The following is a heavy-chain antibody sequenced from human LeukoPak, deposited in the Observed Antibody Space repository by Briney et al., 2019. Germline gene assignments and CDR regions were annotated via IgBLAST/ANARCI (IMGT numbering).Heavy chain of an antibody. V-gene: IGHV3-30*02. CDR2: IRYDGSNK. D-gene: IGHD6-6*01. Sequence: GGSLRLSCAASGFTFSSYGLHWVRQAPGKGLEWVAFIRYDGSNKYYADSVKGRFTISRDNSKNTLYLQMNSLRAEDTAVYYCAKDPEYSSSLRDWGQGTLVTVSS. CDR1: GFTFSSYG. J-gene: IGHJ4*02. CDR3: AKDPEYSSSLRD.